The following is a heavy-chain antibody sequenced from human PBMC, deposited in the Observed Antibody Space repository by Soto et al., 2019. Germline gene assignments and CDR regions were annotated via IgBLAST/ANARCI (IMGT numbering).Heavy chain of an antibody. J-gene: IGHJ6*02. D-gene: IGHD3-16*01. CDR2: MYYGGSI. CDR3: ARVPPEGVGGMDV. CDR1: GGSISGYY. V-gene: IGHV4-59*01. Sequence: KPSETLSLTCTVSGGSISGYYWSWVRQSPGKGLEWIGYMYYGGSINYNPSLKSRVTISVDTSKNQVSLKLTSVTAADTAVYYCARVPPEGVGGMDVWGQGTTVTVSS.